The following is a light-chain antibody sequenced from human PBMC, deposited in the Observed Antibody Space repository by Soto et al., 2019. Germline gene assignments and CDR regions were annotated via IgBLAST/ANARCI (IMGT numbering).Light chain of an antibody. CDR3: CSYAGSDSLGV. V-gene: IGLV2-11*01. J-gene: IGLJ3*02. CDR2: DVN. Sequence: QSALTQPRSVSGSPGQSVTISCTGTSSDVGRYNYVSWYQQHPGKAPKLMIYDVNKRPSGVPDRFSASKSGKTASLAISGLQAEDEADYYCCSYAGSDSLGVFGGGTKLTVL. CDR1: SSDVGRYNY.